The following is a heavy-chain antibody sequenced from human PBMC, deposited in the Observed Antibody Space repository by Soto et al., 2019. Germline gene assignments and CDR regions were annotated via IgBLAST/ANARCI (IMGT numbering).Heavy chain of an antibody. CDR2: ISSSSSYI. CDR3: ARDEWPENYYMDV. D-gene: IGHD3-3*01. J-gene: IGHJ6*03. CDR1: GFTFSSYS. V-gene: IGHV3-21*01. Sequence: GVPLRLSCAASGFTFSSYSMNWVRQAPGKGLEWVSSISSSSSYIYYADSVKGRFTISRDNAKNSLYLQMNSLRAEDTAVYYCARDEWPENYYMDVWGKGTTVTVSS.